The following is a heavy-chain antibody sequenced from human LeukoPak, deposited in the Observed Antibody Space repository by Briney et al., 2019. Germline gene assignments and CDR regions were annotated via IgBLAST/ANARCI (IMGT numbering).Heavy chain of an antibody. D-gene: IGHD1-7*01. V-gene: IGHV4-4*07. CDR3: ARGSLIGNYHYYFDY. CDR2: LYTSWNT. CDR1: GGSISGYY. J-gene: IGHJ4*02. Sequence: PSETLSLTCTVSGGSISGYYWSWIRQPAGKGLEWIGRLYTSWNTNYNPSLKSRVTMSLDTSKNQFSLKLNSVTAADTAIYYCARGSLIGNYHYYFDYWGQGTLVSVSS.